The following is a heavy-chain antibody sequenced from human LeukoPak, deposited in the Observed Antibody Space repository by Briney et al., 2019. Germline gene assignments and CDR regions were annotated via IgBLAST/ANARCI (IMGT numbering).Heavy chain of an antibody. CDR1: GGSISTNY. CDR2: IYNSGNT. V-gene: IGHV4-4*07. D-gene: IGHD3-22*01. J-gene: IGHJ4*02. Sequence: SETLSLTCTVSGGSISTNYWSWIRQPAGKGLEWIGRIYNSGNTNYGPSLESRVTMSAGTSKNQFSLKLSSVTAADTAVYYCARGTFDSSGYYLFDYWGQGTLVTVSS. CDR3: ARGTFDSSGYYLFDY.